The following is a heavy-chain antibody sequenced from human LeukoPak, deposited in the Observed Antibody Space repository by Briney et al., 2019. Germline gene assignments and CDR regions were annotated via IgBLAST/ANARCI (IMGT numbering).Heavy chain of an antibody. D-gene: IGHD6-13*01. Sequence: SETLSLTCAVSGGSISSSFYSRNWIRQPPGKGLEWIGNIYYSGSTQYNPSLKSRVTLSIDTSKNQFSLKLSSVTAADTAVYYCTRGSIAYYYMDVWGKGTTVTISS. CDR3: TRGSIAYYYMDV. V-gene: IGHV4-30-4*07. CDR1: GGSISSSFYS. J-gene: IGHJ6*03. CDR2: IYYSGST.